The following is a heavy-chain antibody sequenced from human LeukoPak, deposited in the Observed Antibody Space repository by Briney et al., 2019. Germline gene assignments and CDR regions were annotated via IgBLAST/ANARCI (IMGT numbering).Heavy chain of an antibody. J-gene: IGHJ4*02. CDR1: GGSISSDY. CDR2: IYYTGAT. CDR3: AKYGGSRWVIDN. Sequence: PSETLSLTCTVSGGSISSDYWTWIRQPPGKGLEWIGYIYYTGATSYNPSLKSRVTISVDTSKNQFSLKVTSVTTADTAVYYCAKYGGSRWVIDNWGQGTLVTVSS. D-gene: IGHD6-19*01. V-gene: IGHV4-59*08.